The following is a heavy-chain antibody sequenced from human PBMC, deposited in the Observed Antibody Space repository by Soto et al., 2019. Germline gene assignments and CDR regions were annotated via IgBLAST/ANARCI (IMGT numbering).Heavy chain of an antibody. CDR2: ISYDGSNK. CDR3: ARGFWDEVQGDKGAFDI. CDR1: GFTFSSYA. J-gene: IGHJ3*02. V-gene: IGHV3-30-3*01. Sequence: QVQLVASGGGVVQPGRSLSLSCAASGFTFSSYAMHWVRQAPGKGLEWVAVISYDGSNKYYADSVKGRLTISGDNCKNTVYLQMNSLRAADTAVYYCARGFWDEVQGDKGAFDIWGQGTMVTVSS. D-gene: IGHD3-10*01.